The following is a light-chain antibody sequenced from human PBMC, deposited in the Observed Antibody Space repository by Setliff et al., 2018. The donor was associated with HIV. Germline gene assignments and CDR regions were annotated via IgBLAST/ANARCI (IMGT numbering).Light chain of an antibody. CDR3: SSYASTNTLP. V-gene: IGLV2-14*01. Sequence: QSVLTQPASVSGSPGQSITISCTGTSSDVGGYSYVSWYQQHPGKAPQLIIYEVRNRPSGVSNRFSCYKSGNTASLTISGLQAEDEADYYCSSYASTNTLPFGTGTKVT. J-gene: IGLJ1*01. CDR2: EVR. CDR1: SSDVGGYSY.